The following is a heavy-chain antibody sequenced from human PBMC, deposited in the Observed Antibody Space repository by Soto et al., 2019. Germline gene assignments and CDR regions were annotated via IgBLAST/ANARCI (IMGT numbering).Heavy chain of an antibody. D-gene: IGHD2-2*01. J-gene: IGHJ4*02. Sequence: EVQLVESGGGLVKPGGSLRLSCADSGYTFSNAWMSWVRQAPGKGLEWVGRIKSKTDGGTTDYAAPVKGRFTISRDDSKNTLYLQMNSLKIEDAAVYYCWALQLPPRWGQGTLVTVSS. V-gene: IGHV3-15*01. CDR2: IKSKTDGGTT. CDR1: GYTFSNAW. CDR3: WALQLPPR.